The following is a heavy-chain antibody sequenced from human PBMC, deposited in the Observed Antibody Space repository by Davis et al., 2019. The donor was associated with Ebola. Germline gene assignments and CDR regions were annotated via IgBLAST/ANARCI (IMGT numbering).Heavy chain of an antibody. D-gene: IGHD6-19*01. CDR1: DGSFSDYY. J-gene: IGHJ4*02. CDR3: ARGGGPRGQWLSDYFDY. V-gene: IGHV4-34*01. CDR2: INHSGST. Sequence: MPSETLSLTCAVYDGSFSDYYWTWIRQPPGKGLEWIGEINHSGSTGYNPSLKSRVTVSVDASKNQFSLRLTSVTAADTAVYYCARGGGPRGQWLSDYFDYWGQGTLVTVS.